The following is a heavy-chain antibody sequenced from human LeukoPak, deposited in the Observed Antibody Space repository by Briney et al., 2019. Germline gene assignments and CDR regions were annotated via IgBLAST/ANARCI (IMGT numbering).Heavy chain of an antibody. CDR3: AREARRESSGWFVEY. CDR2: IKQDGSDR. J-gene: IGHJ4*02. D-gene: IGHD6-19*01. CDR1: GFTFSTYW. Sequence: PGGSLRLSCAASGFTFSTYWMSWVRQAPGKGLEWVANIKQDGSDRYYVDPVKGRFTISRDNAKNSLYLQMNSLRAEDTAVYYCAREARRESSGWFVEYWGQGTLVTVSS. V-gene: IGHV3-7*01.